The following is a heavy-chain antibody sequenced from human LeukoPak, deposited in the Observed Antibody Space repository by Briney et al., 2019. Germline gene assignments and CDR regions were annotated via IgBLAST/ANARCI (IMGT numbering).Heavy chain of an antibody. CDR2: ISAYNGDT. J-gene: IGHJ4*02. D-gene: IGHD3-3*02. V-gene: IGHV1-18*01. CDR3: ARVEGPSIFGVVDH. Sequence: GASVKVSCKASGYTFSSHGNIWVRQAPGQGLEWMGWISAYNGDTNYAQKFQGRVTMTTDTSTSTAYMEARNLRSDDTAVYYCARVEGPSIFGVVDHWGQGTLVTVSS. CDR1: GYTFSSHG.